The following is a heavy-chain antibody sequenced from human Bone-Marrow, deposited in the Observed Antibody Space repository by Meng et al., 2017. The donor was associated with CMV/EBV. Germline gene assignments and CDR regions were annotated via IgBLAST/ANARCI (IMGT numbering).Heavy chain of an antibody. CDR1: GFTFSSYW. D-gene: IGHD5-18*01. CDR3: ARGGKNYGDY. V-gene: IGHV3-7*03. J-gene: IGHJ4*02. Sequence: ETLSLTCAAPGFTFSSYWMSWVRQAPGKGLEWVANIKQDGSEKYYVDSVKGRFTISRDNAKNSLYLQMNSLRAEDTAVYYCARGGKNYGDYWGQGTLVTVSS. CDR2: IKQDGSEK.